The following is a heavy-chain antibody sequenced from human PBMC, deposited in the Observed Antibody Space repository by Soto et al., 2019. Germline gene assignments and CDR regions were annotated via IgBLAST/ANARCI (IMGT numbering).Heavy chain of an antibody. Sequence: SETLSLTCTVSGGSISSGGYYWSWIRQHPGKGLEWIGYIYYSGSTYYNPSLKSRVTISVDTSKNQFSLKLSSVTAADTAVYYCARVGDSSGYYLSWLAPWGQGTLVTVSS. V-gene: IGHV4-31*02. CDR1: GGSISSGGYY. J-gene: IGHJ5*02. D-gene: IGHD3-22*01. CDR3: ARVGDSSGYYLSWLAP. CDR2: IYYSGST.